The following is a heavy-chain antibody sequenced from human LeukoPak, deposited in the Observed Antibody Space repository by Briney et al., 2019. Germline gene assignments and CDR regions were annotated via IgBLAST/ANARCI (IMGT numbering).Heavy chain of an antibody. CDR3: ARGQDYYDSSGYYYDLYYFDY. CDR1: GFTFSSYS. V-gene: IGHV3-21*01. Sequence: PGGSLRLSCAASGFTFSSYSMNWVRQAPGKGLEWVSSISSGSSYIYYADSVKGRFTISRDNAKNSLYLQMNSLRAEDTAVYYCARGQDYYDSSGYYYDLYYFDYWGQGTLVTVSS. D-gene: IGHD3-22*01. J-gene: IGHJ4*02. CDR2: ISSGSSYI.